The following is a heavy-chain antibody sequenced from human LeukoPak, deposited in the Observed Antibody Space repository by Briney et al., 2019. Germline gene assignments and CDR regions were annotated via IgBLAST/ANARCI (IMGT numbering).Heavy chain of an antibody. D-gene: IGHD1-1*01. CDR1: GFTFSSYG. V-gene: IGHV3-7*03. J-gene: IGHJ4*02. CDR2: IKQDGSEK. CDR3: ARGYTL. Sequence: GGSLRLSCAASGFTFSSYGRSGVGQAQGKGLEWGANIKQDGSEKYYVDSVKGRFTISRDNAKNSLYLQMNSLRAEDTAVYYCARGYTLWGQGTLVTVSS.